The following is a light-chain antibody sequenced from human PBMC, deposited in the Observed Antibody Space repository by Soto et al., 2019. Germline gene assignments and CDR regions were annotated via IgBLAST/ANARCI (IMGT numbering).Light chain of an antibody. CDR1: QSVASN. J-gene: IGKJ5*01. Sequence: IVMMQSPASLSVSRWESVTIYCRASQSVASNLAWYQQKPGQAPRLLIYGTSTRATGVPARFSGSGSGTDFTLTISSLQAADFAVYHCQHYNNWPITFGQGTGLEI. V-gene: IGKV3-15*01. CDR3: QHYNNWPIT. CDR2: GTS.